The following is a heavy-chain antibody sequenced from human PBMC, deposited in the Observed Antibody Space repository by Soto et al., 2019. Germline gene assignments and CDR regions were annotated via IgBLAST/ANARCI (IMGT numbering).Heavy chain of an antibody. CDR2: INSDGSST. V-gene: IGHV3-74*01. CDR1: GFTFSSYW. Sequence: PGGSLRLSXAASGFTFSSYWMHWVRQAPGKGLVWVSRINSDGSSTSYADSVKGRFTISRDNAKNTLYLQMNSLRAEDTAVYYCAREPRCGVSGSYRPSRHGAFDIWGQGTMVTVSS. CDR3: AREPRCGVSGSYRPSRHGAFDI. D-gene: IGHD1-26*01. J-gene: IGHJ3*02.